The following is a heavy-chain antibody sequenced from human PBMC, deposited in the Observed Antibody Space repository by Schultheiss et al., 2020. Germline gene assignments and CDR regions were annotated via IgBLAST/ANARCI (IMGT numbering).Heavy chain of an antibody. CDR2: ISTYNGNT. Sequence: ASVKVSCKASGYIFSTYAIHWVRQAPGQGLEWMGWISTYNGNTNYAQNLQGRVTMTTDTSTNTAFMELRSLRSDDTAVYYCATNKGDAFDIWGQGTTVTVSS. V-gene: IGHV1-18*01. CDR1: GYIFSTYA. J-gene: IGHJ3*02. CDR3: ATNKGDAFDI.